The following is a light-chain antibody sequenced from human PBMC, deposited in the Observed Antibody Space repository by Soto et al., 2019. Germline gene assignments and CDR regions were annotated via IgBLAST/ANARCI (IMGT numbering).Light chain of an antibody. Sequence: DIQMTQSPSSLSASVGDRVTISCRASQNIDKYLNWYQHKPGKAPTLLIYATSHLRSGVPTRFSGSGARTFFTLTISSLDHEAVATYYCQLSYGNPGAFGGGTKV. V-gene: IGKV1-39*01. J-gene: IGKJ4*02. CDR2: ATS. CDR1: QNIDKY. CDR3: QLSYGNPGA.